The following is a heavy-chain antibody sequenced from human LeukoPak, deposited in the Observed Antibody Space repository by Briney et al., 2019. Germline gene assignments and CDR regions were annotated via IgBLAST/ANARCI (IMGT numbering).Heavy chain of an antibody. CDR1: GFTFSSYE. CDR3: AKESGTHYFDY. J-gene: IGHJ4*02. D-gene: IGHD1-26*01. Sequence: GGSLRLSCAASGFTFSSYEMHWVRQAPGKGLEWVSYISSSGSTIYYADSVKGRFTISRDNAKNSLYLQMNSLRAEDTAVYYCAKESGTHYFDYWGQGTLVTVSS. V-gene: IGHV3-48*03. CDR2: ISSSGSTI.